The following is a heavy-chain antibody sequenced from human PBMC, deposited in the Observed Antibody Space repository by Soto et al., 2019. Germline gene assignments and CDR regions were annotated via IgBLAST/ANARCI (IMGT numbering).Heavy chain of an antibody. J-gene: IGHJ4*02. CDR2: ISGSGGST. CDR1: GFTFSSYA. V-gene: IGHV3-23*01. D-gene: IGHD3-9*01. CDR3: ANNIHYYDILTGPFDY. Sequence: GGSLRLSCAASGFTFSSYAMSWVRQAPGKGLEWVSAISGSGGSTYYADSVKGRFTISRDNSKNTLYLQMNSLRAEDTAVYYCANNIHYYDILTGPFDYWGQGTLVTVSS.